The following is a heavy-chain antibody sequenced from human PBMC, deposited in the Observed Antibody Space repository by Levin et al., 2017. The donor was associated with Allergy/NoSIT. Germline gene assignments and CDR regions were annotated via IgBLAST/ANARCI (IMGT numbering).Heavy chain of an antibody. CDR2: IKQDGSEK. D-gene: IGHD3-10*01. V-gene: IGHV3-7*04. Sequence: PGGSLRLSCAASGFTFSSYWMSWVRQAPGKGLEWVANIKQDGSEKYYVDSVKGRFTISRDNAKNSLYLQMNSLRAEDTAVYYCARDKVWGFGELSNAFDIWGQGTMVTVSS. J-gene: IGHJ3*02. CDR1: GFTFSSYW. CDR3: ARDKVWGFGELSNAFDI.